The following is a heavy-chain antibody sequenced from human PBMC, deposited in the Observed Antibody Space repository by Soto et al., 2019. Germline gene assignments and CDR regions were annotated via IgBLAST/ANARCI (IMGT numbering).Heavy chain of an antibody. CDR1: GFTVSSNY. Sequence: EVQLVESGGGLIQPGGSLRLSCAASGFTVSSNYMSWVRQAPGKGLEWVSVVYSGDTTYYADSVKGRCTISRDHSENTMYLQMNSRRAEDTAVYDCASDLRTIDGMDVWGQGTTVTVSS. CDR3: ASDLRTIDGMDV. J-gene: IGHJ6*02. V-gene: IGHV3-53*01. CDR2: VYSGDTT.